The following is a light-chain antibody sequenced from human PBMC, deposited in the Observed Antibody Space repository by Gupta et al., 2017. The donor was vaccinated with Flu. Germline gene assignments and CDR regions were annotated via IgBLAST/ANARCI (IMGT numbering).Light chain of an antibody. CDR2: LRS. CDR3: MQALQTRT. Sequence: VMTQSPLSLPVTPGDPASLSCGSSQSLLHSFGYDSLDWSLQKPGRSPQLLLYLRSNRASGFPDRFSGSGSGTGSTLNISKVEAEGVGVYFCMQALQTRTFGQGSRLDVK. V-gene: IGKV2-28*01. J-gene: IGKJ5*01. CDR1: QSLLHSFGYDS.